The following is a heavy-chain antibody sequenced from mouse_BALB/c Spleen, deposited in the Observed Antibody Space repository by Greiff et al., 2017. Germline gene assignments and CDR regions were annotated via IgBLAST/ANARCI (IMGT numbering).Heavy chain of an antibody. D-gene: IGHD4-1*01. V-gene: IGHV5-17*02. CDR3: ARSGLGRDYFDY. CDR2: ISSGSSTI. Sequence: DVKLVESGGGLVQPGGSRKLSCAASGFTFSSFGMHWVRQAPEKGLEWVAYISSGSSTIYYADTVKGRFTISRDNPKNTLFLQMTSLRSEDTAMYYCARSGLGRDYFDYWGQGTTLTVSS. CDR1: GFTFSSFG. J-gene: IGHJ2*01.